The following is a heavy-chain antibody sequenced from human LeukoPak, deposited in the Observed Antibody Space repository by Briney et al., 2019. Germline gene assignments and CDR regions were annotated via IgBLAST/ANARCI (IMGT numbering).Heavy chain of an antibody. CDR1: GFTVSSNY. CDR2: ISGGGDT. D-gene: IGHD3-10*01. CDR3: ASEVWFGEPH. Sequence: GGSLRLSCAASGFTVSSNYMSWVRQAPGKGLEWVSLISGGGDTHYADSVKGRFTISRDNFKNTVYLQLDSLRAEDTAVYYCASEVWFGEPHWGQGAQVIVSS. J-gene: IGHJ4*02. V-gene: IGHV3-66*01.